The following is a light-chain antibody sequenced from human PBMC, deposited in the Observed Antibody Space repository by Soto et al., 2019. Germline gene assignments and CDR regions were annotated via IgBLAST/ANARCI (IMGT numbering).Light chain of an antibody. J-gene: IGKJ1*01. CDR2: KAS. CDR1: QSISTW. CDR3: QQYHSNSRT. Sequence: DIQMTQSPSTLSASVGDRVTITCRASQSISTWLDWYQQKPGKAPRLLIYKASSLQIGVPSRVSGSGSGTEFTLTIRSLQADDFATYYGQQYHSNSRTFGQGTKLEIK. V-gene: IGKV1-5*03.